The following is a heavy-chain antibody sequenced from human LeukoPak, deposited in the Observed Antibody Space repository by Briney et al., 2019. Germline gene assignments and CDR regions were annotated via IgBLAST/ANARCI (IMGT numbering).Heavy chain of an antibody. J-gene: IGHJ5*02. V-gene: IGHV4-61*02. Sequence: SETLSLTCTVSGGSISSGSYYWSWIRQPAGKGLEWIGRIYTSGSTNYNPSLKSRVTISVDTSKNQFSLKRSSVTAADTAVYYCARARSYFDPWGQGTLVTVSS. D-gene: IGHD3-16*01. CDR2: IYTSGST. CDR3: ARARSYFDP. CDR1: GGSISSGSYY.